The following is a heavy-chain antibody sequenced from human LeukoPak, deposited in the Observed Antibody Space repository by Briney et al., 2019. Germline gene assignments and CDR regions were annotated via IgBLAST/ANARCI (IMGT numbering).Heavy chain of an antibody. CDR3: ARGSCTNGICFTPDY. V-gene: IGHV3-74*01. CDR2: INTDGSST. Sequence: PGGSLRLSCAASGFTFSSYWMHWVRQAPGKGLVWVSRINTDGSSTSYADSVKGRFTISRDNAKNTLYLQMNSLRAEDTAVYFCARGSCTNGICFTPDYWGQGTLVTVSS. D-gene: IGHD2-8*01. J-gene: IGHJ4*02. CDR1: GFTFSSYW.